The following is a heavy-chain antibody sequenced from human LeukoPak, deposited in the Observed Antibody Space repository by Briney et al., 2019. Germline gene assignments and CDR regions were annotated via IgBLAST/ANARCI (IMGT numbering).Heavy chain of an antibody. CDR2: ISGNDEST. CDR3: ARDRRPARTYSGLFDY. D-gene: IGHD5-12*01. Sequence: GGSLRLSCAASGFSCSTRGMSWVRQAPGKGLEWVSAISGNDESTFYADPVKGRFTVSRDNSRNTLYLQLSSLSAEDSAIYYCARDRRPARTYSGLFDYWGQGTLVTVSS. V-gene: IGHV3-23*01. J-gene: IGHJ4*02. CDR1: GFSCSTRG.